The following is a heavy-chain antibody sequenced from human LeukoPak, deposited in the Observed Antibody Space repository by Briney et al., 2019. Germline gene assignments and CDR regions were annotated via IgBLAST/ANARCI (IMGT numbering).Heavy chain of an antibody. J-gene: IGHJ4*02. CDR3: AKAGQYSSSFFDY. CDR2: INGSGGST. D-gene: IGHD6-13*01. CDR1: GFTFSSYD. Sequence: GGSLRLSCAASGFTFSSYDMSWVRQAPGKGLEWVSVINGSGGSTYYADSVKGRFTISRDNSKNPLYLQMTSLTAEDTALYYCAKAGQYSSSFFDYWGQGTLVTVSS. V-gene: IGHV3-23*01.